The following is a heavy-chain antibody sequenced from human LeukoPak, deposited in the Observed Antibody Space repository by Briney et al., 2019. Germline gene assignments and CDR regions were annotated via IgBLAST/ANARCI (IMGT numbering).Heavy chain of an antibody. V-gene: IGHV3-53*01. D-gene: IGHD4-17*01. CDR3: AKPSRGATVLSDFDY. J-gene: IGHJ4*02. CDR2: LYSGGNT. CDR1: GFTVSSNS. Sequence: GGSLRLSCAASGFTVSSNSMSWVRQAPGKGLEWVSVLYSGGNTYYADPVKGRFTISRDNSKNTLYLQMNSLRAEDTAIYFCAKPSRGATVLSDFDYWGQGTLVTVSS.